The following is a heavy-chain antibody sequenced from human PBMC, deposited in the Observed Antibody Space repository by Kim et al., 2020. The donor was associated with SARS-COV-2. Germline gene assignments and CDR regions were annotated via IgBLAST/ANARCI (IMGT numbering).Heavy chain of an antibody. Sequence: YNPSLKRRITITVDTSKNRFSLKLSSVTAGDTAVYYWARHERGYRGGFDYWGQGTLVTVSS. V-gene: IGHV4-39*01. J-gene: IGHJ4*02. CDR3: ARHERGYRGGFDY. D-gene: IGHD5-12*01.